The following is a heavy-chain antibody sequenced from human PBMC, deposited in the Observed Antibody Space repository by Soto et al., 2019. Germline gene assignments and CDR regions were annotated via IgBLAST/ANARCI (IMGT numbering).Heavy chain of an antibody. CDR1: GYTFTSYA. J-gene: IGHJ5*02. V-gene: IGHV1-3*01. CDR2: ISAYNGNT. Sequence: ASVKVSCKASGYTFTSYAMHWVRQAPGQRLEWMGWISAYNGNTNYSQKLQGRVTMTRDTSTSTAYMELSSLRSDDTAVYYCAVVTYYDILTGSSPHNWFDPWGQGTLVTVSS. D-gene: IGHD3-9*01. CDR3: AVVTYYDILTGSSPHNWFDP.